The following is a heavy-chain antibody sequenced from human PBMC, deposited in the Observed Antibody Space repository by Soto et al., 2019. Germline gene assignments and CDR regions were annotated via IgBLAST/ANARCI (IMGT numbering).Heavy chain of an antibody. CDR3: ARDDATYCGGDCYRYFFYGLDV. Sequence: QVQLVQSGAEVKKPGSSVKISCKASGGTFINHAFSWVRQAPGQGLEWMGGIIPMFGTADYSQKFLGRVTITADESTTTANMELSSLRSVDSAVYYCARDDATYCGGDCYRYFFYGLDVWGQGTTVTVSS. CDR2: IIPMFGTA. J-gene: IGHJ6*02. V-gene: IGHV1-69*01. D-gene: IGHD2-21*02. CDR1: GGTFINHA.